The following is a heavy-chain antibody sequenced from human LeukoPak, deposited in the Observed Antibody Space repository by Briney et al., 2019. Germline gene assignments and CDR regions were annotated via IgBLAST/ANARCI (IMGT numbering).Heavy chain of an antibody. D-gene: IGHD1-1*01. CDR3: TRLQDY. J-gene: IGHJ4*02. CDR2: IYSGGST. CDR1: GFTFSSYG. V-gene: IGHV3-66*04. Sequence: GGSLRLSCAASGFTFSSYGMHWVRQAPGKGLEWVSVIYSGGSTYYADSVKGRFTISRDNSKNTLYLQLISLRAEDTAVYYCTRLQDYWGQGTLVTVSS.